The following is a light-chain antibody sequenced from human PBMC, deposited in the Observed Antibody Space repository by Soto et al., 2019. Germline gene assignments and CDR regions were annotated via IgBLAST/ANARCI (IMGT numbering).Light chain of an antibody. CDR2: DAS. Sequence: EIVLTQSPATLSLSPGERATLSCRASQSVGSYLAWYQQKPGQAPRLLIYDASNRATGIPARFSGSGSGTDFTLTISSLEPEDFVVYYCQQRTNWPPLTFGGGTKVEV. J-gene: IGKJ4*01. CDR3: QQRTNWPPLT. V-gene: IGKV3-11*01. CDR1: QSVGSY.